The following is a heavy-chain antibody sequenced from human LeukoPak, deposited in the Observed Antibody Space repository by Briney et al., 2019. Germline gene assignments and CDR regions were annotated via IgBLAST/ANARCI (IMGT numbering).Heavy chain of an antibody. CDR2: INPNSGGT. CDR1: GYTFTGCY. Sequence: GASVKVSCKASGYTFTGCYMHWVRQAPGQGLEWMGWINPNSGGTSYAQKFQGRVTVTRDTSISTAYMELSRLKFDDTAVYYCARNKEGKSLDYWGQGTLVTVSS. V-gene: IGHV1-2*02. J-gene: IGHJ4*02. CDR3: ARNKEGKSLDY.